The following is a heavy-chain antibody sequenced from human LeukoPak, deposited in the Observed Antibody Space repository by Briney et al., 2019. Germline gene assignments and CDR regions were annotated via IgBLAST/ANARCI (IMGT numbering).Heavy chain of an antibody. V-gene: IGHV4-4*02. D-gene: IGHD1-14*01. Sequence: SETLSLTCAVSGGSISSSNWWSWVRQPPGEGLEWIGEIYHSGSTNYNPSLKSRVTISVDKSKNQFSLKLSSVTAADTAVYYCARDGRFPPEVLPRYFDSWGQGTLVTVSS. CDR1: GGSISSSNW. CDR3: ARDGRFPPEVLPRYFDS. CDR2: IYHSGST. J-gene: IGHJ4*02.